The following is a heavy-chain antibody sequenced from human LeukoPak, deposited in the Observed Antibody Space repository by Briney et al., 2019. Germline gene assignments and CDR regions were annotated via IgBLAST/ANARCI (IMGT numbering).Heavy chain of an antibody. Sequence: GGSLRLSCAASGFTVSSNYMSWVRQAPGKGLEWVSVIYSGGSTYYADSVKGRFTISRDNYKNTLYLQMNSLRAEATAVYYCARGTAVERYNWFDPWGQGTLVTVSS. J-gene: IGHJ5*02. CDR2: IYSGGST. CDR1: GFTVSSNY. D-gene: IGHD6-19*01. CDR3: ARGTAVERYNWFDP. V-gene: IGHV3-66*01.